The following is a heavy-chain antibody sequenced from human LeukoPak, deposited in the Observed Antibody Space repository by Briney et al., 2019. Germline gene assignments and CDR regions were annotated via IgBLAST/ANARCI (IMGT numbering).Heavy chain of an antibody. D-gene: IGHD3-3*01. CDR2: INHSGST. V-gene: IGHV4-34*01. CDR3: ARGIRFLEWFPKNSRYYFDY. CDR1: GGSFSGYY. Sequence: SETLSLTCAVYGGSFSGYYWSWIRQPPGKGLEWIGEINHSGSTNYNPSLKSRVTISVDTSKNQFSLKLSSVTAADTAVYYCARGIRFLEWFPKNSRYYFDYWGQGTLVTVS. J-gene: IGHJ4*02.